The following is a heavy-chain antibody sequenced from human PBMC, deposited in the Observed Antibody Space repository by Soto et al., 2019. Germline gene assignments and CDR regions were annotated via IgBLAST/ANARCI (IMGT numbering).Heavy chain of an antibody. CDR2: INTGNGNT. D-gene: IGHD6-19*01. CDR3: SRDGAVSANTNFDY. V-gene: IGHV1-3*04. Sequence: QVQLVQSGAEVKKPGASVKVSCKASGYTFTRFAMHWVRQAPGQGPEWMGWINTGNGNTKYSQRFQGRVTISRDTFATTAYMELSSLRSEDTAVYYCSRDGAVSANTNFDYWGQGTLVTV. J-gene: IGHJ4*02. CDR1: GYTFTRFA.